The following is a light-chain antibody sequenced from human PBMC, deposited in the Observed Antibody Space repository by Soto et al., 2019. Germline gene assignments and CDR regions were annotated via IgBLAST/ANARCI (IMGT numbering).Light chain of an antibody. V-gene: IGKV1-5*01. CDR1: QSISAW. CDR2: DAS. J-gene: IGKJ1*01. CDR3: QQYNGYSQGT. Sequence: DIQMTPSPSTLSAPVGDRVTITCRASQSISAWLAWYQQKPGKAPKLLIYDASSLESGVPSRFTGSGSGTEFTLTISSLQPDDFATYYCQQYNGYSQGTFGQGTKVDIK.